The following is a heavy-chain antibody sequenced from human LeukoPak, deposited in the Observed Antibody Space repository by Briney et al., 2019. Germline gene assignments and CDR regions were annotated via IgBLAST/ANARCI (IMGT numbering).Heavy chain of an antibody. J-gene: IGHJ4*02. CDR3: ARVRTRSGSYALDY. CDR2: ISYDGSNK. D-gene: IGHD1-26*01. CDR1: GFTFSNHA. V-gene: IGHV3-30*04. Sequence: GGSLRLSCTASGFTFSNHAMHWVRQAPGKGLEWVAVISYDGSNKYYADSVKGRFTISRDNSKNTLYLQMNSLRAEDTAVYYCARVRTRSGSYALDYWGQGTLVTVSS.